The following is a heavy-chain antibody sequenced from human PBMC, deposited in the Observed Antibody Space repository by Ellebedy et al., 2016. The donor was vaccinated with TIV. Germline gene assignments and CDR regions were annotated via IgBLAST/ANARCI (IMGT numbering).Heavy chain of an antibody. CDR1: GFTFSNYA. J-gene: IGHJ3*02. D-gene: IGHD2-2*02. CDR3: ARSSSQLLYPDDLFDT. CDR2: ISYDGSKK. V-gene: IGHV3-30-3*01. Sequence: PGGSLRLSCAASGFTFSNYAMHWVRQAPGKGLEWVTVISYDGSKKYYADSVKGRFTISRDNSKNTLDLQMTSLRDEDTAVYYCARSSSQLLYPDDLFDTWGQGTMVTVSS.